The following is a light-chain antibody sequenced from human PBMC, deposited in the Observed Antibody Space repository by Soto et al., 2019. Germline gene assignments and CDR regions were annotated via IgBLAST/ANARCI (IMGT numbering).Light chain of an antibody. J-gene: IGKJ1*01. CDR1: QSLSSN. CDR2: GAS. Sequence: EIVMTQSPATLSVSPGERATLSCRASQSLSSNLAWYQQKPGQAPRLLIYGASTRATGIPARFSGSGSGTEFTLTISSLQSEDFAVYYCQQYNNWPPWTFGQVTKVEIK. V-gene: IGKV3-15*01. CDR3: QQYNNWPPWT.